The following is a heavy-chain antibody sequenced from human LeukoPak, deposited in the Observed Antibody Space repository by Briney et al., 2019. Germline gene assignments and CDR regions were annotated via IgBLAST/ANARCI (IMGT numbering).Heavy chain of an antibody. CDR3: ARDLDIAMLPLYYDAFDI. CDR1: GFTFSSYG. Sequence: PGGSLRLSCAASGFTFSSYGMHWVRQATGKGLEWVAFIRYDGSNKYQADSVKGRSTISRDNSKNTMYLQMNSLRAEDTAMYYCARDLDIAMLPLYYDAFDIWGQGTMVTVSS. D-gene: IGHD2/OR15-2a*01. CDR2: IRYDGSNK. V-gene: IGHV3-30*02. J-gene: IGHJ3*02.